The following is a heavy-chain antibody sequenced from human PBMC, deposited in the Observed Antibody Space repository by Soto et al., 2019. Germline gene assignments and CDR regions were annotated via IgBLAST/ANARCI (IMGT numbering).Heavy chain of an antibody. V-gene: IGHV3-9*01. CDR1: GFTFDDYA. J-gene: IGHJ4*02. Sequence: GGSLRLSCAASGFTFDDYAMHWVRQAPGKGLEWVSGISWNSGSIGYADSVKGRFTISRDNAKNSLYLQMNSLRAEDTALYYCAKDTIAAAGTFDYRGQGTLVTVSS. CDR2: ISWNSGSI. D-gene: IGHD6-13*01. CDR3: AKDTIAAAGTFDY.